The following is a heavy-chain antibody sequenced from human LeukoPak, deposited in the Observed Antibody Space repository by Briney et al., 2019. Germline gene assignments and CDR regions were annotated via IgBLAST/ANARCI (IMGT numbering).Heavy chain of an antibody. CDR2: IYYSGST. J-gene: IGHJ4*02. V-gene: IGHV4-39*07. D-gene: IGHD1-26*01. Sequence: SETLSLTCTVSGGSISSSSYYWGWIRQPPGKGLEWIGSIYYSGSTYYNPSLKSRVTISVDTSKNQFSLKLSSVTAADTAVYYCARQVGADDYWGQGTLVTVSS. CDR1: GGSISSSSYY. CDR3: ARQVGADDY.